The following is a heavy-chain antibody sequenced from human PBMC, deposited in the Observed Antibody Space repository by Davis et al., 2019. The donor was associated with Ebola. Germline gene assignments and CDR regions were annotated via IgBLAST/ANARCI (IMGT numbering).Heavy chain of an antibody. Sequence: GESLKISCAASGFTFNTYYMHWVRQAPGKGLEWVSSISSSSSTIYYADSVKGRFTISRDNAKNSLYLQMNSLRDEDTAVYYCARDGFFGVTTSDYWGQGTLVTVSS. V-gene: IGHV3-48*02. CDR1: GFTFNTYY. J-gene: IGHJ4*02. CDR3: ARDGFFGVTTSDY. D-gene: IGHD4-17*01. CDR2: ISSSSSTI.